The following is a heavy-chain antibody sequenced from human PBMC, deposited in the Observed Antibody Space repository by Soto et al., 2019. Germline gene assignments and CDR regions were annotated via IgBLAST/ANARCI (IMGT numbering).Heavy chain of an antibody. V-gene: IGHV4-30-2*01. CDR2: IYHSGST. Sequence: QLQLQESGSGLVKPSQTLSLTCAVSGGSISSGGYSWSWIRQPPGKGLEWIGYIYHSGSTYYNPSLKSRVTISVDRSTNQFSLKLSSVTAADTAVYYCARGALIYDFSVFDPWGQGTLVTVSS. D-gene: IGHD3-3*01. CDR1: GGSISSGGYS. J-gene: IGHJ5*02. CDR3: ARGALIYDFSVFDP.